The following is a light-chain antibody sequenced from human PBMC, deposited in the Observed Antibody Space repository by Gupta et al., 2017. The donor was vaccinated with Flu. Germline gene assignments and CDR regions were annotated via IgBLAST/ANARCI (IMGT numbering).Light chain of an antibody. CDR1: NSNIGRNT. CDR2: NHN. J-gene: IGLJ3*02. V-gene: IGLV1-44*01. CDR3: ATWDDSLNGPV. Sequence: QSLLTQPPSSSGTPGQRVTISCSGSNSNIGRNTLSWYQQLPGAAPKLIIQNHNQRPSGVPVRFSGSKAGTSASLTISGLQSEDEGDFYCATWDDSLNGPVFGGGTRLTVL.